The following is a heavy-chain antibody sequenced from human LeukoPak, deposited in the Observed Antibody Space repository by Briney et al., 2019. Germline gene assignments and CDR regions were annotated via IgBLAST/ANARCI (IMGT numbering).Heavy chain of an antibody. J-gene: IGHJ4*02. CDR2: INPSGGST. CDR1: GYTFTSYY. V-gene: IGHV1-46*01. CDR3: ARGPVRGYFGYYFDY. Sequence: GASVKVSCKASGYTFTSYYMHWVRQAPGQGLEWMGIINPSGGSTSYAQKFQGRVTMTRDMSTSTVYMELSSLRSEDTAVYYCARGPVRGYFGYYFDYWGQGTLVTVSS. D-gene: IGHD3-22*01.